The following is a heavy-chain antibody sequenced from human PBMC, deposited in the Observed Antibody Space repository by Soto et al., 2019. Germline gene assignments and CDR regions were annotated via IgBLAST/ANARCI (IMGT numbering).Heavy chain of an antibody. D-gene: IGHD4-17*01. V-gene: IGHV1-58*02. CDR1: GFTFTSSA. Sequence: GASVKVSCKASGFTFTSSAMQWVRQARGQRLERIGWIVVGSGNTNYAQKFQERVTITRDMSTSTAYMELSSLRSEDTAVYYCAAESTTVTTIDAFDIWGQGTMVTVSS. CDR2: IVVGSGNT. CDR3: AAESTTVTTIDAFDI. J-gene: IGHJ3*02.